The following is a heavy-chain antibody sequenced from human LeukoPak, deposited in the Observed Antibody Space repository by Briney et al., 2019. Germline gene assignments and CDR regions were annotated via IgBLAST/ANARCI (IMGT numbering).Heavy chain of an antibody. CDR3: ARSYYDILTGYYKGVDY. J-gene: IGHJ4*02. D-gene: IGHD3-9*01. V-gene: IGHV1-69*04. CDR1: GGTFSSYA. CDR2: IIPILGIA. Sequence: SVKVSCKASGGTFSSYAISWVRQAPGQGLEWMGRIIPILGIANYAQKFQARVTITADKSTSTAYMELSSLRSEDTAVYYCARSYYDILTGYYKGVDYWGQGTLVTVSS.